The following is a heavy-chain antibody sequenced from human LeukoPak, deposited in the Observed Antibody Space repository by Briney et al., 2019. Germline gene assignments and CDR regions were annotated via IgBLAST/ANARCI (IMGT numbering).Heavy chain of an antibody. D-gene: IGHD6-19*01. V-gene: IGHV1-46*01. CDR2: INPSGGST. CDR1: GYTFTSYY. J-gene: IGHJ4*02. Sequence: ASVKVSRKASGYTFTSYYMHWVRQAPGQGLEWMGIINPSGGSTSYAQKFQGRVTMTRDMSTSTVYMELSSLRSEDTAVYYCARSSGGYYFDYWGQGTLVTVSS. CDR3: ARSSGGYYFDY.